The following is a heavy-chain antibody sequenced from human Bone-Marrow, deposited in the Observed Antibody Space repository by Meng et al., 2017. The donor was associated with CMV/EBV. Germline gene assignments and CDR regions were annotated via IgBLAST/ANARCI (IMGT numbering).Heavy chain of an antibody. Sequence: ASVKGSCKASGYTFTGYYMHWVRQAPGQGLEWMGWINPNSGGTNYAQKFQGRVTMTRDTSISTAYMELSRLRSDDTAVYYCARDLDIVVVQAALNWFDPWGQGTLVTVSS. V-gene: IGHV1-2*02. CDR1: GYTFTGYY. CDR3: ARDLDIVVVQAALNWFDP. D-gene: IGHD2-2*03. CDR2: INPNSGGT. J-gene: IGHJ5*02.